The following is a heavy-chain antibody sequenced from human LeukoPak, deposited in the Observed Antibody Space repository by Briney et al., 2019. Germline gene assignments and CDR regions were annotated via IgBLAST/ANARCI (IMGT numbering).Heavy chain of an antibody. CDR1: GFTVSSKY. CDR2: LYSGGGT. J-gene: IGHJ4*02. V-gene: IGHV3-53*01. Sequence: PGGSLRLSCAASGFTVSSKYMSWVRQAPGKGLEWVSVLYSGGGTNYADSVKGRFTISRDNSKNTLYLEMNSLRAEDTAVYYCARSYYYESTGYYYFDYWGQGTLVTVSS. CDR3: ARSYYYESTGYYYFDY. D-gene: IGHD3-22*01.